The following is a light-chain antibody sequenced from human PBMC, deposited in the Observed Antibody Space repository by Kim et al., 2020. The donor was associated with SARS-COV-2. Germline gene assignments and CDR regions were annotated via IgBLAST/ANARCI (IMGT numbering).Light chain of an antibody. CDR1: QSVSSN. Sequence: EIVMTQSPATLSVSPGERATLSCRASQSVSSNLAWYQQKPGQAPRLLIYGASTRATGIPARFSGSGSGTEFTLTISSLQSEDFAVYYCQHSEGYSFGQGTKLEI. V-gene: IGKV3-15*01. CDR3: QHSEGYS. CDR2: GAS. J-gene: IGKJ2*03.